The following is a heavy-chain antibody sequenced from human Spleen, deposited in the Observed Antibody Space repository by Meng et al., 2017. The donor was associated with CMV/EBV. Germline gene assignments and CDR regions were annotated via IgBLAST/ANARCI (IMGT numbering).Heavy chain of an antibody. CDR3: ARGGGVGATRWFYP. V-gene: IGHV4-34*01. CDR1: GCAVTGYY. CDR2: INHSGST. Sequence: QVHLAPGRAGPFLPAQTLPLTFPYSGCAVTGYYMRWIRHPPGKGLEWIGKINHSGSTNYHPSLNSRVPISLDTSKNQFSLKLSSVTAADTAVYYCARGGGVGATRWFYPWGQGTLVTVSS. D-gene: IGHD1-26*01. J-gene: IGHJ5*02.